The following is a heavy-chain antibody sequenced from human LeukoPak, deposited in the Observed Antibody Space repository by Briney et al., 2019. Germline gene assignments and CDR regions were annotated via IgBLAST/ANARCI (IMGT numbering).Heavy chain of an antibody. V-gene: IGHV3-15*01. Sequence: NPGGSLRLSCAASGFTFSNTWMSWIRQAPGKGLEWIGRIKSKTDGGTTDYAAPVKGRFTMSRDDSENILFLQMNGLQTEDTAVYYCTTVKDFRARASDYWGQGTLVTVSS. CDR3: TTVKDFRARASDY. CDR1: GFTFSNTW. CDR2: IKSKTDGGTT. J-gene: IGHJ4*02.